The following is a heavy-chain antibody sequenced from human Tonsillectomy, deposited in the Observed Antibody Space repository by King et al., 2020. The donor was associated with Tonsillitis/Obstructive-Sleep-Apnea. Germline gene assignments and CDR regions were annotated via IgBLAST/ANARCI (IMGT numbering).Heavy chain of an antibody. J-gene: IGHJ5*02. V-gene: IGHV2-26*01. CDR3: ALSCITETTSWLDP. Sequence: TLKESGPVLVKPTETLTLTCTVSGVSLSNARMGVSWIRQPPGKALEWLAHIFSNDEKFYSTSLKSRLTISKDTSKSQVVLTMTNMEPVDTATYYCALSCITETTSWLDPWGQGTLVTVSS. CDR2: IFSNDEK. D-gene: IGHD1-20*01. CDR1: GVSLSNARMG.